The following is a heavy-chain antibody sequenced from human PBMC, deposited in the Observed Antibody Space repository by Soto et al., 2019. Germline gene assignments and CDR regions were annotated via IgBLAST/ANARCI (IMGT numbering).Heavy chain of an antibody. CDR2: ISRNSGSI. Sequence: EVQLVESGGGLVQPGRSLRLSCAASGFTFDDYAMHWVRQAPGKGLEWVSGISRNSGSIGYADSVKGRFTISRDNAKNSLYLQMNSLRAEDTALYYCAKDMHYDSSGYYDYWGQGTLVTVSS. CDR3: AKDMHYDSSGYYDY. J-gene: IGHJ4*02. CDR1: GFTFDDYA. V-gene: IGHV3-9*01. D-gene: IGHD3-22*01.